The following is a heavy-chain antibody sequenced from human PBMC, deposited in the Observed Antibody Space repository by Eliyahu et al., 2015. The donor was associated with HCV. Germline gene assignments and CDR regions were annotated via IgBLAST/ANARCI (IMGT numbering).Heavy chain of an antibody. CDR3: ASVRYNFWSGYVQGLEGMGV. V-gene: IGHV4-59*01. Sequence: QVQLQESGPGLVKPSETLSLTCSVSGGSINSYYWNWIRQPPGKGLQWXGYISYSGTTNYNPSLKSRVTMSVDTSKNQFSLKLSSVTAADTAVYYCASVRYNFWSGYVQGLEGMGVWGQGTTVTVSS. CDR2: ISYSGTT. CDR1: GGSINSYY. J-gene: IGHJ6*02. D-gene: IGHD3-3*01.